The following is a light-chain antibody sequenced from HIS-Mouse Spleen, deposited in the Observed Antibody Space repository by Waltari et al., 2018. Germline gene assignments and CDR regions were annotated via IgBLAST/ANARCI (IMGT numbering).Light chain of an antibody. CDR2: GAS. Sequence: EIVLTQSPGTLSLSPGERATLSCRASQSVSSSYLACYQQQPGQAPRLLMYGASSRATGIPDRFSGSGSGTDFTLTISRLEPEDFAVYYCQQYGSSSTFGQGTRLEIK. CDR1: QSVSSSY. CDR3: QQYGSSST. V-gene: IGKV3-20*01. J-gene: IGKJ5*01.